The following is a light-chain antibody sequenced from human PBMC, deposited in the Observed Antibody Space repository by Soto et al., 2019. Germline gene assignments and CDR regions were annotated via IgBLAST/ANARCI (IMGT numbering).Light chain of an antibody. J-gene: IGKJ4*01. CDR1: QSVSSSF. V-gene: IGKV3-11*01. CDR3: QHRNNWPLT. CDR2: DAS. Sequence: EIVLTQSPGTLSLSPGERATLSCRASQSVSSSFLAWYQQKPGQAPKLLIYDASNRATGIPARFSASGSGTDFTLTISSLEPEDFAVYYCQHRNNWPLTFGGGTKVDIK.